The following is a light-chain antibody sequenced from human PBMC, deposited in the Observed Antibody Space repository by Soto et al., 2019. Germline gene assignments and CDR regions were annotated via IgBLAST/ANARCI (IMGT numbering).Light chain of an antibody. CDR2: GAT. V-gene: IGKV3-15*01. CDR1: QSISDT. CDR3: QKYNNWPRT. J-gene: IGKJ1*01. Sequence: EIVLTQSPAPLSVSPGGRATLSCRASQSISDTLAWYQQKPGQAPRLVIHGATTRATGIPDRLSGSGSGTELTLTISRLQSEDFAVYYCQKYNNWPRTCGQGTKVDIK.